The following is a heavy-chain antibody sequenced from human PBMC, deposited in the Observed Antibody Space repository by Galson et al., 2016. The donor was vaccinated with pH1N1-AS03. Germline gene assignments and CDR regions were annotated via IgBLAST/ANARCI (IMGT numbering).Heavy chain of an antibody. V-gene: IGHV3-21*01. Sequence: SLRLSCAASGFPFSGYSMHWVRQAPGKGLEWVSFISTTSSSIYYADSVKGRFTISRDNAKNSLFLQMNSLRDEDTAVYYCARDGPPQGISVAGSFDFWGQGTLVTVSS. D-gene: IGHD6-19*01. CDR3: ARDGPPQGISVAGSFDF. J-gene: IGHJ4*02. CDR1: GFPFSGYS. CDR2: ISTTSSSI.